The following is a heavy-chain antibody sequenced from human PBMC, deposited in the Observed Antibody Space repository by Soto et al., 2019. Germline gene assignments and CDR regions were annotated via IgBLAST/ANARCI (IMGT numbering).Heavy chain of an antibody. CDR1: GFTFSLFT. V-gene: IGHV3-30-3*01. CDR3: ARGNLDV. J-gene: IGHJ6*02. CDR2: VSTDANNK. Sequence: QVQLRESGGGVVQPGRSLRLSCAASGFTFSLFTLHWVRQPPGKGLDWVAVVSTDANNKFYASSVKGRFTISRDNSKNTMYLQMTKLSPEDTAVYYCARGNLDVWGQGTTVTV. D-gene: IGHD1-7*01.